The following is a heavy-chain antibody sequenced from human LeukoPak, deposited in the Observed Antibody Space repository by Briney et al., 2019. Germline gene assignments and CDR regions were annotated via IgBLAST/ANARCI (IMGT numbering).Heavy chain of an antibody. CDR1: GGSISSSGYY. CDR2: IYYSGNT. Sequence: WETLSLTCTVSGGSISSSGYYWGWIRQPPGKGLEWIGTIYYSGNTQYNPSLKSRVTISVDTSKNQFSLKLSSVTAADTAVYYCATSPQYGGYLGQGTLVTVPS. J-gene: IGHJ4*02. V-gene: IGHV4-39*01. D-gene: IGHD4-23*01. CDR3: ATSPQYGGY.